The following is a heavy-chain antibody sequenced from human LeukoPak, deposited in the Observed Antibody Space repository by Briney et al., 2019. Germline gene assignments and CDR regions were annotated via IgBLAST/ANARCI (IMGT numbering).Heavy chain of an antibody. Sequence: ASETLSLTCTASGGSISSYYWSWIRQPAGKGLEWIGRIYTSGSTNYNPSLKSRVTMSVDTSRNQFSLKLSSVTAADTAVYCCARDLPAHPLSGIVLSQNRNAFDIWGQGTMATVSS. CDR2: IYTSGST. J-gene: IGHJ3*02. CDR1: GGSISSYY. D-gene: IGHD2-8*01. CDR3: ARDLPAHPLSGIVLSQNRNAFDI. V-gene: IGHV4-4*07.